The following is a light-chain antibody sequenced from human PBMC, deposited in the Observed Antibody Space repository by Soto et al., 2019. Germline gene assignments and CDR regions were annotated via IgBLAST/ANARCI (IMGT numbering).Light chain of an antibody. CDR3: QQYNNWWT. CDR2: GAS. CDR1: QSVSNN. J-gene: IGKJ1*01. Sequence: EIVMTQSPATLSVSPGERATLSCRASQSVSNNLAWYQKKPGQAPRLLIYGASTRATGIPARFSGSGSWTEFTLTISSLQSEDFAVYYWQQYNNWWTFGQGTKVEIK. V-gene: IGKV3-15*01.